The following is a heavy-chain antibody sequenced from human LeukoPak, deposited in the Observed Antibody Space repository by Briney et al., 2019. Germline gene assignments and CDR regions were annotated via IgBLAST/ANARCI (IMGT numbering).Heavy chain of an antibody. J-gene: IGHJ6*03. V-gene: IGHV1-2*02. CDR1: GYTFTGYY. Sequence: ASVKVSCKASGYTFTGYYMHWVRQAPGQGLEWMGWINPNSGGTNYAQKFQGRVTMTRDTSISTAYMELSRLRSDDTAVYYCAIDSSGYYAYYYYCYYMDVWGKGTTVTVSS. CDR2: INPNSGGT. D-gene: IGHD3-22*01. CDR3: AIDSSGYYAYYYYCYYMDV.